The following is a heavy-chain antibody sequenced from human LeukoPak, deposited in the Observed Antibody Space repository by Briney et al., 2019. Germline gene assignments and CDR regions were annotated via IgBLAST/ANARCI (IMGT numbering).Heavy chain of an antibody. CDR1: GFTFSSYW. V-gene: IGHV3-7*01. J-gene: IGHJ4*02. D-gene: IGHD3-10*01. CDR2: IKQDGSEK. CDR3: ARAGQEWFGESGFDY. Sequence: GGSLRLSCAASGFTFSSYWMSWVRQAPGRGLEWVANIKQDGSEKNYVDSVKGRFTISRDNAKNSLYLQMNSLRAEDTAVYYCARAGQEWFGESGFDYWGQGTLVTVSS.